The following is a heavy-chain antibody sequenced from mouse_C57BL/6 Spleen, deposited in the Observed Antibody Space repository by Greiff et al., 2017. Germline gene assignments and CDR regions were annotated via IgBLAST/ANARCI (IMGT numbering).Heavy chain of an antibody. D-gene: IGHD1-1*01. CDR1: GYSITSGYY. CDR2: ISYDGSN. Sequence: EVQLQQSGPGLVKPSQSLSLTCSVTGYSITSGYYWNWIRQFPGNKLECMGYISYDGSNNYNQSFKNRIAIARDTSKNQFFLKLNAVTTEDTATCYCASAVITTLVAYFDYWGQGTTLTVSS. V-gene: IGHV3-6*01. CDR3: ASAVITTLVAYFDY. J-gene: IGHJ2*01.